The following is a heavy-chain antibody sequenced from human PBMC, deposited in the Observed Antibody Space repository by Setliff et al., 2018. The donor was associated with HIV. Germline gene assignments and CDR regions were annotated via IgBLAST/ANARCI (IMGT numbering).Heavy chain of an antibody. V-gene: IGHV1-3*01. CDR3: ARIFLRGLQYGGLDI. Sequence: ASVKVSCKASGYTFTNYAIHWVRQAPGLGLEWMGWINDGNGNTKYSQNFQGRVTITRDASSTTSYMELSGLKSEDTAVYYCARIFLRGLQYGGLDIWGQGTLVTVSS. D-gene: IGHD4-4*01. CDR1: GYTFTNYA. CDR2: INDGNGNT. J-gene: IGHJ3*02.